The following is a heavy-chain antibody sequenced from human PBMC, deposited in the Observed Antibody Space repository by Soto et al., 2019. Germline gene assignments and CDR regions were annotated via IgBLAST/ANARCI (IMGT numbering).Heavy chain of an antibody. V-gene: IGHV3-7*05. Sequence: EVQLVESGGGLVQPGGSLRLSCAASGFTFSTYWMTWVRQAPGKGLEWVAHVKQDGSEKYNVDSVKGRFTISRDNAKNSLYLQMNSLGAEDTAVYYCARGGGHTYGRLPGVYWGQGILVTVSS. D-gene: IGHD5-18*01. CDR3: ARGGGHTYGRLPGVY. J-gene: IGHJ4*02. CDR1: GFTFSTYW. CDR2: VKQDGSEK.